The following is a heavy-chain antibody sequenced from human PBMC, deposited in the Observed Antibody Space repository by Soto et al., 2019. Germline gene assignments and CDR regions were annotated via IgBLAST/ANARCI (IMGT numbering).Heavy chain of an antibody. CDR1: GDSVRIHY. D-gene: IGHD3-22*01. CDR2: IYDGGTT. V-gene: IGHV4-59*02. J-gene: IGHJ2*01. CDR3: ARSVFFYSSEFYVHWYFAL. Sequence: YHSCTRSGDSVRIHYWTLILEPRVKGLEWIGYIYDGGTTKYNPSLNSRATVSADTSKNQVSLNLTSVTAADTAVYYCARSVFFYSSEFYVHWYFALRGRGTLV.